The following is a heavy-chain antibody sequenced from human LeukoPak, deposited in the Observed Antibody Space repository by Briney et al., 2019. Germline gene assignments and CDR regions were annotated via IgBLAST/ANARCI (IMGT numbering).Heavy chain of an antibody. CDR2: INSDGRSA. Sequence: GGSLRLSCAASGFTFSRYWMHWVRQAPGKGLVWVSRINSDGRSASYGDSVTGRFTMSRDNAKNTVYLQMNSLRAEDTAVYYCVRGVWGDRVGFFEYWGQGSLVTVSS. J-gene: IGHJ4*02. D-gene: IGHD3-16*01. CDR3: VRGVWGDRVGFFEY. CDR1: GFTFSRYW. V-gene: IGHV3-74*01.